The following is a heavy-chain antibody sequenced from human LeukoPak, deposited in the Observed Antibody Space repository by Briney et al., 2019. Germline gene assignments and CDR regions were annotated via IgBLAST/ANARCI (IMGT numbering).Heavy chain of an antibody. J-gene: IGHJ4*02. CDR3: AKMLNTGHAHAALDY. D-gene: IGHD2-8*02. V-gene: IGHV3-30*18. CDR1: GFTFSTYG. CDR2: ISYDGSYK. Sequence: GGSLRLSCAASGFTFSTYGMHWVRQSPGKGLELVAVISYDGSYKEYADSVKGRFTISRDNSKNALYLQMNSLRAEDTAVYYCAKMLNTGHAHAALDYWGQGTLVTVSS.